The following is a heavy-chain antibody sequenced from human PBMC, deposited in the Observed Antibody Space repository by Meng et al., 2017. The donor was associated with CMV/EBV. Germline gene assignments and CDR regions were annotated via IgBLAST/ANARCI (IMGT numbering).Heavy chain of an antibody. CDR2: IIPIFGTA. CDR3: ARALNYYDSRRLGYWFDP. J-gene: IGHJ5*02. CDR1: GGTFSSYV. V-gene: IGHV1-69*05. Sequence: SVKVSCKASGGTFSSYVISWVRQAPGQGLEWMGGIIPIFGTANYAQKFQGRVTITTDESTSTAYMELSSLRSEDTAVYYCARALNYYDSRRLGYWFDPWGQGTLVTVSS. D-gene: IGHD3-22*01.